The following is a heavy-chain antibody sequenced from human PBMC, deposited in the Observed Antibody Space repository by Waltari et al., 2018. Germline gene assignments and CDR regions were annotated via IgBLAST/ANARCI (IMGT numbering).Heavy chain of an antibody. CDR2: ILTSGST. D-gene: IGHD3-3*01. V-gene: IGHV4-61*02. CDR3: ARGARFLEWSRSYYYYYMDV. Sequence: QVQLQESGPGLVKTSQTLSLTCTVSGGSMSSGSYIWSWIRQPVGRGLGWIGRILTSGSTNYNPSLKSRVTISVDTSKNQFSLKLSSVTAADTAVYYCARGARFLEWSRSYYYYYMDVWGKGTTVTVSS. J-gene: IGHJ6*03. CDR1: GGSMSSGSYI.